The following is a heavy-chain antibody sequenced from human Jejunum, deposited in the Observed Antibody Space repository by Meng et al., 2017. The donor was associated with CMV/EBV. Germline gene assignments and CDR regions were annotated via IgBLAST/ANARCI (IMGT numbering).Heavy chain of an antibody. Sequence: SNSHSISWLLEVPGQGVEWIGRLIPRVGIPNYIPKFQGKITISADKSTNTAYLEVTSLTSEDTAMYYCARGSQVVAGIEDHYLDYWGQGSLVTVSS. V-gene: IGHV1-69*04. CDR2: LIPRVGIP. J-gene: IGHJ4*02. D-gene: IGHD6-19*01. CDR1: SNSHS. CDR3: ARGSQVVAGIEDHYLDY.